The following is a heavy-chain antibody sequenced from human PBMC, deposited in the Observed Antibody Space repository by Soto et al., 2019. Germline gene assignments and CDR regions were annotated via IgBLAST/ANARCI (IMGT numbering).Heavy chain of an antibody. Sequence: EVQLVESGGGLVKPGGSPRLSCAASGFTFSTYSMNWVRQAPGKGLEWISSISSSGGSVSYAESVKGRFTISRDNAKNSLYPQMDSLRAEDTAVYYCARGRSINTNMDYWGQGTLVTVSS. CDR2: ISSSGGSV. CDR1: GFTFSTYS. J-gene: IGHJ4*02. CDR3: ARGRSINTNMDY. V-gene: IGHV3-21*01. D-gene: IGHD2-2*01.